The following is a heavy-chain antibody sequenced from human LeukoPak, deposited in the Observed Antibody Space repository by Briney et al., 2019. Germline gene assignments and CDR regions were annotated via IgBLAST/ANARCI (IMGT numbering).Heavy chain of an antibody. CDR2: IWYDGSNK. J-gene: IGHJ4*02. V-gene: IGHV3-33*01. CDR3: ARDAAAMVIRDYFDY. Sequence: GGSLRLSCAASGFTFSSYGMHWVRQAPGKGLEWVAVIWYDGSNKYYADSVKGRFTISRDNSKNTLYLQMNSLRAEDTAVYYCARDAAAMVIRDYFDYWGQGTLVTVSS. D-gene: IGHD5-18*01. CDR1: GFTFSSYG.